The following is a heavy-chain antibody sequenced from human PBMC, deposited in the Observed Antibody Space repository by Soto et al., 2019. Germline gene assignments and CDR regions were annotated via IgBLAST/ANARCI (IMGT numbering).Heavy chain of an antibody. V-gene: IGHV1-69*02. D-gene: IGHD1-26*01. CDR3: AKKLGPSAFDL. J-gene: IGHJ2*01. CDR1: GGTFTDYP. CDR2: IIPVLDLS. Sequence: QVQLVQSGAEVKKPGSSVKVSCKASGGTFTDYPITWVRQAPGQGLEWMGRIIPVLDLSNYAQKFQGRVTITADKSTTTSYMELSGLTSEETAVYYCAKKLGPSAFDLWGRGTLGTVSS.